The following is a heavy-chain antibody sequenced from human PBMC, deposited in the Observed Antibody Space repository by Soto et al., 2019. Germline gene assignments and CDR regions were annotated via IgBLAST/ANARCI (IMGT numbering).Heavy chain of an antibody. CDR3: ARDRGSSGPDPFDY. CDR1: GGTFSSYT. CDR2: IIPILGIA. Sequence: QVQLVQSGAEVKKPGSSVKVSCKASGGTFSSYTISWVRQAPGQGLEWMGRIIPILGIANYAQKFQGRVTITADKSTSTAYMELSSLRSEDTAVYYCARDRGSSGPDPFDYWGQGTLVTVSS. D-gene: IGHD6-19*01. J-gene: IGHJ4*02. V-gene: IGHV1-69*08.